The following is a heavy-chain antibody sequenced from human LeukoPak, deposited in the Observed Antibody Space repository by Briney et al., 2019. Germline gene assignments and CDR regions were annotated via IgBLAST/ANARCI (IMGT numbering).Heavy chain of an antibody. CDR1: GFTFSGYT. D-gene: IGHD3-22*01. J-gene: IGHJ4*02. V-gene: IGHV3-21*01. Sequence: PGGSLRLSCAASGFTFSGYTINWVRQAPGKGLEWVSSISSSSSYIYYADSVKGRFTISRDNAKNSLYLQMNSLRAEDTAVYYCAREKLGETGDNYYDSSGPFDYWGQGTLVTVSS. CDR3: AREKLGETGDNYYDSSGPFDY. CDR2: ISSSSSYI.